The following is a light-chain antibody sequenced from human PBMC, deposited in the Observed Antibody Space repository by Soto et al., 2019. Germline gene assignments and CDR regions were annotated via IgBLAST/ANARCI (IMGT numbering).Light chain of an antibody. CDR3: QQSYTTPHT. V-gene: IGKV1-39*01. Sequence: DIQMTQSPSSLSASVGDRVTITCRASQTITNYLSWYQQRLGKAPTLLIYAASSLQSGVPSRFTGSGSGTHFTLTITSLQPEDFATYYWQQSYTTPHTFGQGTKLEIK. CDR1: QTITNY. J-gene: IGKJ2*01. CDR2: AAS.